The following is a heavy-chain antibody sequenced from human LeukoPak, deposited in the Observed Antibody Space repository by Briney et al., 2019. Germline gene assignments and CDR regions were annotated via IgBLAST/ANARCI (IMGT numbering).Heavy chain of an antibody. J-gene: IGHJ4*02. Sequence: SVKVSCKASGYTFTSNYMHWVRQAPGQGPEWMGVISPSGGSTTYAQKFQGRVTMTRDTSISTAYMELSRLRSDDTAVYYCAVIPRGIVVVTAIHFDYWGQGTLVTVSS. D-gene: IGHD2-21*02. CDR3: AVIPRGIVVVTAIHFDY. V-gene: IGHV1-2*02. CDR2: ISPSGGST. CDR1: GYTFTSNY.